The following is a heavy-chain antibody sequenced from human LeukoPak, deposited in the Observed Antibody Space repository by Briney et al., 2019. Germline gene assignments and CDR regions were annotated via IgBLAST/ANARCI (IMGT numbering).Heavy chain of an antibody. CDR1: GYSFTSYW. CDR2: IYPGDSDT. CDR3: ARSRRGDIAVTFDY. D-gene: IGHD6-19*01. V-gene: IGHV5-51*01. J-gene: IGHJ4*02. Sequence: NHGESLKISCKGSGYSFTSYWIGWVRQLPGKGLEWMGIIYPGDSDTRYSPSFQGQVTISADKSISTAYLQWSSLKASDTAMYYCARSRRGDIAVTFDYWGQGTLVTVSS.